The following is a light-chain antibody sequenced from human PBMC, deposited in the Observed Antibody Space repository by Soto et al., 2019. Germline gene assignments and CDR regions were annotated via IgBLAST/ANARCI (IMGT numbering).Light chain of an antibody. CDR3: QKYGSSLFT. CDR1: QSVSSKY. V-gene: IGKV3-20*01. J-gene: IGKJ3*01. CDR2: GTS. Sequence: DIVLTQSPGTLSLSPGERATLSCRASQSVSSKYLAWYQQKHGQPPRVLIYGTSIRATGIPERFSGGGSGTDFTLTITRLKSEDCAVYYCQKYGSSLFTVGPGTKVDLK.